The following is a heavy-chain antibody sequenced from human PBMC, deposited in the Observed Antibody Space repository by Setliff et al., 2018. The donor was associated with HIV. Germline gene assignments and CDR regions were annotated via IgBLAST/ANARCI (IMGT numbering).Heavy chain of an antibody. Sequence: PSETLSLTCTVSGGSISSYYWSWIRQPPGKGLEWIGYIYYSGSTNYNPSLKSRATISVDTSKNLFSLKLSSVTAADTAVYYCAREIQFSATTYYYYYMDDWGRGTTVTVSS. J-gene: IGHJ6*03. V-gene: IGHV4-59*12. D-gene: IGHD5-18*01. CDR2: IYYSGST. CDR3: AREIQFSATTYYYYYMDD. CDR1: GGSISSYY.